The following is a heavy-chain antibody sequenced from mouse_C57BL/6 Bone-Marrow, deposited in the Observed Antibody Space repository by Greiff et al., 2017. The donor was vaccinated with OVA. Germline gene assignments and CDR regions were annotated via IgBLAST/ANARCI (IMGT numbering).Heavy chain of an antibody. Sequence: QVQLQQPGPELVKPGASVKLSCKASGYTFTSYSMQWVKQRPGQGLEWIGEIDPSYGSTNYNQKFKGKATLTVDTSSSTAYMHLSSLTSEDSAVYYCARARVVATEKYFDVWGKGTTVTVSS. CDR3: ARARVVATEKYFDV. CDR2: IDPSYGST. CDR1: GYTFTSYS. V-gene: IGHV1-50*01. J-gene: IGHJ1*03. D-gene: IGHD1-1*01.